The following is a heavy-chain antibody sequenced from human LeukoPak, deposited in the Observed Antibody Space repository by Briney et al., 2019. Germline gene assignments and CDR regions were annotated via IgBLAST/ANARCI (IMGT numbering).Heavy chain of an antibody. CDR3: TRGPILLWTHNGMDV. CDR1: GYTVGVNT. Sequence: RSHALSSRVSGYTVGVNTVSWVRQAPGKWLQWVGYIRSQAYGRTTIYTASVKGRVTISRDDSKSIAYLQMNSLKTEDPAFYYCTRGPILLWTHNGMDVWGQGTTVTVSS. CDR2: IRSQAYGRTT. D-gene: IGHD5-18*01. V-gene: IGHV3-49*04. J-gene: IGHJ6*02.